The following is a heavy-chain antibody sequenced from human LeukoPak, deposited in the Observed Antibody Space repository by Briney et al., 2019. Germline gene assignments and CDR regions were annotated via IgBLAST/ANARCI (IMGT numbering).Heavy chain of an antibody. CDR2: ISCSGGST. V-gene: IGHV3-23*01. J-gene: IGHJ4*02. D-gene: IGHD3-16*01. Sequence: GSLRLSCAASGFTFSSYAMSWVRQAPGKGLEWVSAISCSGGSTYYADSVKGRFTISRDNSKNTLYLQMNSLRAEDTAVYYCAKGQYYDYVWGSSSFFLWGQGTLVTVSS. CDR1: GFTFSSYA. CDR3: AKGQYYDYVWGSSSFFL.